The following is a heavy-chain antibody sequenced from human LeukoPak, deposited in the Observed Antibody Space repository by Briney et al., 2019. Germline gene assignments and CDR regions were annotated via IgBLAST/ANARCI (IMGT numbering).Heavy chain of an antibody. D-gene: IGHD4-17*01. Sequence: PGGSLRLSCAASGFTFSSYSMNWVRQAPGKRLEWVSYISSSSSTIYYADSVKGRFTISRDNAKNSLYLQMNSLRAEDTAVYYCATYGERQDCWGQGTLVTVSS. J-gene: IGHJ4*02. CDR3: ATYGERQDC. CDR2: ISSSSSTI. CDR1: GFTFSSYS. V-gene: IGHV3-48*01.